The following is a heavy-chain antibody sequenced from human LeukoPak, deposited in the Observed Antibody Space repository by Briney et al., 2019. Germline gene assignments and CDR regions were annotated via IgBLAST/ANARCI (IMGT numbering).Heavy chain of an antibody. D-gene: IGHD3-22*01. CDR2: IIPIFGTA. CDR3: ARDPDYYDSSGLFDY. V-gene: IGHV1-69*13. CDR1: GGTFSSYA. Sequence: SVKVSCKASGGTFSSYAISWVRQAPGQGLEWRGGIIPIFGTANYAQKFQGRVTITADESTSTAYMELSSLRSEGTAVYYCARDPDYYDSSGLFDYWGQGTLVTVSS. J-gene: IGHJ4*02.